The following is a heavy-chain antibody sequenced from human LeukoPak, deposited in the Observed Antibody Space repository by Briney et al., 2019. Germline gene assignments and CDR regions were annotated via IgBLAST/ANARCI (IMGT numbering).Heavy chain of an antibody. CDR3: VRDLEYSSSSVSGRSFDY. D-gene: IGHD6-6*01. CDR2: ISSTSTYT. V-gene: IGHV3-21*01. CDR1: GFTFSRYS. Sequence: GGPLRLSCAASGFTFSRYSMNWARQAPGKGLEWVSSISSTSTYTYYADSVKGRFTISRDNAQNSLYLQMNSLRAEDTAVYYCVRDLEYSSSSVSGRSFDYGVEGTLVTVSS. J-gene: IGHJ4*02.